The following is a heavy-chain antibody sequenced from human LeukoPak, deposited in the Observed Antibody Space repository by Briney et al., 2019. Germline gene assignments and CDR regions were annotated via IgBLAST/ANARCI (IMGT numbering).Heavy chain of an antibody. D-gene: IGHD2-2*01. CDR3: YSTPAYYGLDV. V-gene: IGHV3-33*01. CDR1: GFTFSNYG. CDR2: IWYDGSNK. J-gene: IGHJ6*02. Sequence: GGSLRLSCAASGFTFSNYGMHWVRQAPGKGLEWVAVIWYDGSNKGYADSVRGRLIISRDNSKNTLYLQMDSLRAEDTAVYHCYSTPAYYGLDVWGQGTTVTISS.